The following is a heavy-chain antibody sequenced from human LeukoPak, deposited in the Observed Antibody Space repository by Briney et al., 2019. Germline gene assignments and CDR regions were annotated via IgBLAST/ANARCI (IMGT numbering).Heavy chain of an antibody. CDR1: GGSFSGYY. Sequence: SETLSLTCAVYGGSFSGYYWSWIRQPPGKGLEWIGEINHSGSTNYNPSLKSRVTISVGTSKNQFSLKLSSVTAAETAVYYCARGIQPYYYGMDVWGQGTTVTVSS. CDR3: ARGIQPYYYGMDV. V-gene: IGHV4-34*01. J-gene: IGHJ6*02. D-gene: IGHD5-18*01. CDR2: INHSGST.